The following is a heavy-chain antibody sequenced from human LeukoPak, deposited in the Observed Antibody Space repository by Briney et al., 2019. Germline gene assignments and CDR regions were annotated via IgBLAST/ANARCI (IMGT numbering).Heavy chain of an antibody. D-gene: IGHD1-14*01. CDR2: ILSSGST. V-gene: IGHV4-59*01. CDR3: ARTNQISETAFDI. J-gene: IGHJ3*02. Sequence: SETLSLTCTVSGGSINNYYWSWIRQPPGKGLEWIGYILSSGSTNYNPSVKSRVTISVDTSKNQFSLKLSSVTAADTAVYYCARTNQISETAFDIWGQGTVVIVSS. CDR1: GGSINNYY.